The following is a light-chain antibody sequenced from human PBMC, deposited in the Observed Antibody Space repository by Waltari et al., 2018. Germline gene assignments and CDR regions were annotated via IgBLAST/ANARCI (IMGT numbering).Light chain of an antibody. J-gene: IGLJ2*01. CDR3: SSYTSINTLAVV. Sequence: QSALTQPAPVSVSPGQSITISCTVTSTDLGDHNTVSWYQQHPGKAPKVMIYDVSNRPSGVSSRFSGSKSGNTASLTISGLQAEDYADYYCSSYTSINTLAVVFGGGTRLTVL. CDR2: DVS. CDR1: STDLGDHNT. V-gene: IGLV2-14*03.